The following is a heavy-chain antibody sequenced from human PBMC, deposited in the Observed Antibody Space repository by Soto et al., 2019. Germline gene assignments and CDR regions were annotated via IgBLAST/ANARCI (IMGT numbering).Heavy chain of an antibody. D-gene: IGHD4-17*01. V-gene: IGHV1-2*02. CDR2: INPNSGGT. Sequence: ASVKVSCKASGYTFTGYYMHWVRQAPGQGLEWMGWINPNSGGTNYAQKFQGRVTMTRDTSISTAYMELSRLRSDDTAVYYCARDAAGDYSTAYYYYGMDVWGQGTTVTVSS. CDR1: GYTFTGYY. CDR3: ARDAAGDYSTAYYYYGMDV. J-gene: IGHJ6*02.